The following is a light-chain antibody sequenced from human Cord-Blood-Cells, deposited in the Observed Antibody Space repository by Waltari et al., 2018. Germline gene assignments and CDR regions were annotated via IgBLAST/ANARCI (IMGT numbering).Light chain of an antibody. CDR2: YDS. Sequence: QPPSVSVAPGKTARITCGGNNIGSKSVHWYQQKPGQAPVLVIYYDSDRPSGIPERFSGSNSGNTATLTISRVEAGDEADYYCQVWDSSSDHPGVFGTGTKVTVL. CDR3: QVWDSSSDHPGV. J-gene: IGLJ1*01. V-gene: IGLV3-21*04. CDR1: NIGSKS.